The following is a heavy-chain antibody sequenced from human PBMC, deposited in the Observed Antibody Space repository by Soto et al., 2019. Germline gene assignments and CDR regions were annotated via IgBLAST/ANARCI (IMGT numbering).Heavy chain of an antibody. CDR1: GGSISSGDYY. Sequence: QVQLQESGPGLLKPSQTLSLTCTVSGGSISSGDYYWSWIRQPPGKGLEWIGYIYYSGSTYYNPSLKSRVTISVDTSKNQFSLKLSSVTAADTAVYYCAVVPAAIGYFRFFDPWGQGTLVTVSS. CDR3: AVVPAAIGYFRFFDP. V-gene: IGHV4-30-4*01. D-gene: IGHD2-2*02. CDR2: IYYSGST. J-gene: IGHJ5*02.